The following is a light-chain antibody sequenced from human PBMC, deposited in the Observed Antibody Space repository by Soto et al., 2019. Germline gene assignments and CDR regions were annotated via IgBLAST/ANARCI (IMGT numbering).Light chain of an antibody. V-gene: IGLV1-51*01. CDR3: GAWDSSLSAVV. CDR1: SSSVGNDY. Sequence: QSVLTQPPSVSAAPGQKVTISCSGSSSSVGNDYVAWYQQFPGTAPKLLIYESYKRPSGIPGRFSGSKSGTSATLGITGLQTGDEADYYCGAWDSSLSAVVFGGGTKVTVL. CDR2: ESY. J-gene: IGLJ2*01.